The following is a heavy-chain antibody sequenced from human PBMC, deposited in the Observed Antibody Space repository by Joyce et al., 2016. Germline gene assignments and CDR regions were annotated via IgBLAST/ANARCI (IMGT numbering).Heavy chain of an antibody. Sequence: QVQLQESGPGLVKPSENLSLTCAVSGYSISSVYYWGWIRQPPGKGLEWIGSINYSGTTYFNPSRRSRVTISVDTSKNQLSLKLSSVTAADTAVYYCARDRVGDTPLDAFDLWGQGTMVTVSS. CDR3: ARDRVGDTPLDAFDL. J-gene: IGHJ3*01. V-gene: IGHV4-38-2*02. CDR2: INYSGTT. CDR1: GYSISSVYY. D-gene: IGHD1-26*01.